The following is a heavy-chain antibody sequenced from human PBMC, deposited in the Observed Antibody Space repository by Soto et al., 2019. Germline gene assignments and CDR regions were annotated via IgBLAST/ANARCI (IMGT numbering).Heavy chain of an antibody. J-gene: IGHJ4*02. V-gene: IGHV1-18*01. D-gene: IGHD3-10*01. CDR1: GYTFTSYG. CDR3: ARDRYGSGSYYATGGH. Sequence: ASVKVSCKASGYTFTSYGISWVRQAPGQGLEWMGWISAYNGNTNYAQKLRGRVTMTTDTSTSTAYMELRSLRSDDTAVYYCARDRYGSGSYYATGGHWGQGTLVTVSS. CDR2: ISAYNGNT.